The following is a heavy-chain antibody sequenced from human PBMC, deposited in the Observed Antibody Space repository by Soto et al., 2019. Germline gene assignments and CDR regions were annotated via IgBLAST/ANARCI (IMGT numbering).Heavy chain of an antibody. Sequence: QVQLIQFGAEVKKPGASVKVSCRASGYTFTKFHIHWVRQAPGQGLEWMGMIDPSGGVTRDAQRFQGRITMTSDTSTSSVYMELRGLTSEDTAVYYCARDVLGNDNYESIGYYCDHWGPGTLVTVSS. CDR3: ARDVLGNDNYESIGYYCDH. V-gene: IGHV1-46*01. CDR1: GYTFTKFH. D-gene: IGHD3-16*01. CDR2: IDPSGGVT. J-gene: IGHJ4*02.